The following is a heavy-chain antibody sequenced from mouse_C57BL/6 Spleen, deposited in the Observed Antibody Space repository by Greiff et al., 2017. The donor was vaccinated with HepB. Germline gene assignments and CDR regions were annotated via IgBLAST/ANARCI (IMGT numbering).Heavy chain of an antibody. V-gene: IGHV1-22*01. J-gene: IGHJ3*01. CDR1: GYTFTDYN. D-gene: IGHD2-3*01. Sequence: EVQLQQSGPELVKPGASVKMSCKASGYTFTDYNMHWVKQSHGKSLEWIGYINPNNGGTSYNQKFKGKATLTVNKSSSTAYMELRSLTSEDSAVYYCAYDGYYDWFAYWGQGTLVTVSA. CDR2: INPNNGGT. CDR3: AYDGYYDWFAY.